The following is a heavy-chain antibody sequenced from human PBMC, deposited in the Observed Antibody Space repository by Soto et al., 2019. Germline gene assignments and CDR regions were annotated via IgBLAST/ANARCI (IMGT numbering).Heavy chain of an antibody. CDR2: INHSGST. Sequence: QVQLQQWGAGLLKPSETLSLTCAVYGGSFSGYYWSWIRQPPGQGLEWIGEINHSGSTNYNPSLKSRVTIAVDTSKNQFSLKLSSMTAADTAVYYRAGNWNDLCIDYWGQGTLVTVSS. D-gene: IGHD1-1*01. J-gene: IGHJ4*02. CDR1: GGSFSGYY. V-gene: IGHV4-34*01. CDR3: AGNWNDLCIDY.